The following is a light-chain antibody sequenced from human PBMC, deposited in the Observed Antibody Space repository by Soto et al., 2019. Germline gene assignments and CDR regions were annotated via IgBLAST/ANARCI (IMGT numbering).Light chain of an antibody. CDR3: CSYAGSHWV. CDR2: DVS. V-gene: IGLV2-11*01. J-gene: IGLJ3*02. Sequence: QSVLTQPRSVSGSPGQSVTISCTGTNSDVGGYNYVSWYQQHPGKAPKLMIYDVSKRPSGVPDGFSGSKSGNTASLTISGLQAEDEADYYCCSYAGSHWVFGGGTQLTVL. CDR1: NSDVGGYNY.